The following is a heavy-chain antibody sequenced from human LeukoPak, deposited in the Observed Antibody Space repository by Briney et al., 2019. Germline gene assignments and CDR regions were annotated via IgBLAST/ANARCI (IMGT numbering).Heavy chain of an antibody. CDR3: VKIKMVATISVSDY. Sequence: GESLKISCKGSGYRFASYWIAWVRQKPGKGLEFMGIIYPGDSDSRYSPSFQGQVTISADKSISTAYLQWSSLTASDTAMYYCVKIKMVATISVSDYWGQGALVTVSS. V-gene: IGHV5-51*01. D-gene: IGHD5-12*01. J-gene: IGHJ4*02. CDR2: IYPGDSDS. CDR1: GYRFASYW.